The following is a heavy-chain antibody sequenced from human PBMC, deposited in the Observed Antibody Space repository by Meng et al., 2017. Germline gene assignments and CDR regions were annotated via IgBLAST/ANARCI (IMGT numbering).Heavy chain of an antibody. CDR3: ARAYTITFGGVIATPYYCDY. J-gene: IGHJ4*02. V-gene: IGHV4-34*01. Sequence: SETLSLTCAVYGGSFSGYYWSWIRQPPGKGREWIGEINHSGSTNYNPSLKSRVTISVDTSKNQFSLKLSSVTAADTAVYYCARAYTITFGGVIATPYYCDYWGQATLATVSS. CDR1: GGSFSGYY. CDR2: INHSGST. D-gene: IGHD3-16*02.